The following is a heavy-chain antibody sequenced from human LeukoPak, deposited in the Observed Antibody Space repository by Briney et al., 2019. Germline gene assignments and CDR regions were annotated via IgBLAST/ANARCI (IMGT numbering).Heavy chain of an antibody. D-gene: IGHD3-10*01. V-gene: IGHV1-18*01. CDR2: ISAYNGNT. Sequence: GASVKVSCKASGYTFTSYGISWVRQAPGQGLEWMGWISAYNGNTNYAQKLQGRVTMTTDTSTSTAYMELRSLRSDDTAVYYCARLVLLWFGELRVYFDYWGQGTLVTGSS. J-gene: IGHJ4*02. CDR3: ARLVLLWFGELRVYFDY. CDR1: GYTFTSYG.